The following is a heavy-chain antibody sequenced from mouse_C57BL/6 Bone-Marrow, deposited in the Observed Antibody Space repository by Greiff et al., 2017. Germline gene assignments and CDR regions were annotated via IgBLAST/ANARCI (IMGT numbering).Heavy chain of an antibody. CDR3: ARGGWSPDY. V-gene: IGHV1-54*01. Sequence: VQLQQSGAELVRPGTSVKVSCNASGYAFTNYLIEWVKQRPGQGLEWIGVINPGSGGTYYNEKFKGKATLTADKSSSTAYMQLSSLTSEDSAVYCCARGGWSPDYWGQGTTLTVSS. CDR2: INPGSGGT. D-gene: IGHD2-3*01. CDR1: GYAFTNYL. J-gene: IGHJ2*01.